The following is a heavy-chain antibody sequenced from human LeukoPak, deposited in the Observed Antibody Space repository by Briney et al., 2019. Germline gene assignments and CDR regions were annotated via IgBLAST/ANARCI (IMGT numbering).Heavy chain of an antibody. CDR1: GYTFTCYY. J-gene: IGHJ5*02. D-gene: IGHD2-2*01. CDR3: ASVQLLGNWFDP. Sequence: ASVKVSCKASGYTFTCYYMHWVRQAPGQGLEWMGWINPNSGGTNYAQKFQGRVTMTRDTSISTAYMELSRLRSDDTAVYYCASVQLLGNWFDPWGQGTLVTVSS. CDR2: INPNSGGT. V-gene: IGHV1-2*02.